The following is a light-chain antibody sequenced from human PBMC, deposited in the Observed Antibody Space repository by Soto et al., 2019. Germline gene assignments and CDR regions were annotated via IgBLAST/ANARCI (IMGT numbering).Light chain of an antibody. J-gene: IGKJ1*01. V-gene: IGKV3-20*01. CDR3: QQYGSSPCT. Sequence: EIVLTQSPCTLSLSPGERATLSCRASQSVSSSYLACYQQKPAQAPRLLIYAASSRATGVPDRFSGSGSGTDFTFTISRLEPDDFAVYYCQQYGSSPCTFGEGTKVEIK. CDR1: QSVSSSY. CDR2: AAS.